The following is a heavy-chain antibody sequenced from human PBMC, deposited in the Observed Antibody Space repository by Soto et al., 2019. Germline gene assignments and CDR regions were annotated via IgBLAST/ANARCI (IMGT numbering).Heavy chain of an antibody. CDR2: ISAYNGNT. CDR3: ARDGTDIVVVPAAMPIDAFDI. D-gene: IGHD2-2*01. Sequence: QVQLVQSGAEVKKPGASVKVSCKASGYTFTSYGISWVRQAPGQGLEWMGWISAYNGNTNYAQKLQGRVTMTTDTSTSTAYVELRSLRSDDTAVYYCARDGTDIVVVPAAMPIDAFDIWGQGTMVTVSS. V-gene: IGHV1-18*01. CDR1: GYTFTSYG. J-gene: IGHJ3*02.